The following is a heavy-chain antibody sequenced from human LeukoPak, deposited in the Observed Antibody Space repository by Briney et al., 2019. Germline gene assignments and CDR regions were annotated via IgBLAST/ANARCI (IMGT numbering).Heavy chain of an antibody. CDR2: ISAYNGNT. J-gene: IGHJ3*02. V-gene: IGHV1-18*01. D-gene: IGHD3-22*01. CDR3: ARLSWSHESSGYAKKPDAFDI. Sequence: GASVTVSFTASGYTFTIYGISWVRQAPGQGLEWMGWISAYNGNTNYARKLQGRVTMTTDTSTSAAYMELRSLRSYDSAVYYCARLSWSHESSGYAKKPDAFDILGQGTMGNGSS. CDR1: GYTFTIYG.